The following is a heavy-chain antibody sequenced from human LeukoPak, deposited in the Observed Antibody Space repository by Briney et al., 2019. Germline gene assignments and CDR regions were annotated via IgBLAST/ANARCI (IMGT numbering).Heavy chain of an antibody. D-gene: IGHD6-6*01. CDR1: GFTVSSNY. Sequence: PGGSPRLSCAASGFTVSSNYMSWVRQAPGKGLEWVSAISGSGDSTYYADSVKGRFTISRDNSKDTLYLQMNSLRAEDTAVYYCAKDRSYSSSSRGFDYWGQGTLVTVSS. J-gene: IGHJ4*02. CDR2: ISGSGDST. CDR3: AKDRSYSSSSRGFDY. V-gene: IGHV3-23*01.